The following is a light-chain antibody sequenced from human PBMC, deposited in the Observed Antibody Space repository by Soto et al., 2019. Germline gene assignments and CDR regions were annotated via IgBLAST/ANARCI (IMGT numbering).Light chain of an antibody. Sequence: EIVLTQAPATLSLSPGDRATLSCRASQSVGSDLGWYQQRPGQAPRLLIYDASNRATGIPARFSGSGSGPDFTLTISSLGPEEFAVYYCQQRSDWPSTFGGGTKVEIK. CDR1: QSVGSD. J-gene: IGKJ4*01. V-gene: IGKV3-11*01. CDR3: QQRSDWPST. CDR2: DAS.